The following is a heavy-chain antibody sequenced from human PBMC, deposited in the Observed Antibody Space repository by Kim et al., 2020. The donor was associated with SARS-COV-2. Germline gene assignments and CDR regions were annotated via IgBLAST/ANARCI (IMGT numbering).Heavy chain of an antibody. V-gene: IGHV4-39*01. D-gene: IGHD6-13*01. Sequence: SLKSRVTISVDTSKNQFSLKLSSVTAADTAVYYCASPQYSSSWYYYGMDVWGQGTTVTVSS. J-gene: IGHJ6*02. CDR3: ASPQYSSSWYYYGMDV.